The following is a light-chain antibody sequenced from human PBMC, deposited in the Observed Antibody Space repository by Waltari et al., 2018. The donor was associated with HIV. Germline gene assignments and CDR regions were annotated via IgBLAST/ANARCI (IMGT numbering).Light chain of an antibody. CDR2: EDN. Sequence: SYELTQPPSVSVSPGQTASITCSGDNLWEKVACWYLQKPGQSPVLVIYEDNKRPSGIPERFSGSNSGNTATLTITGTQAMDEGDYYCQAWDSSIVVFGGGTKLTVL. V-gene: IGLV3-1*01. CDR1: NLWEKV. J-gene: IGLJ2*01. CDR3: QAWDSSIVV.